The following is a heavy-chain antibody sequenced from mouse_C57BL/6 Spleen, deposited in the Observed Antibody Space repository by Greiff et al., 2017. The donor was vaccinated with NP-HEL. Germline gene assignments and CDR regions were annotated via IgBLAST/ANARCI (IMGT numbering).Heavy chain of an antibody. CDR3: ANYDYDYAMDY. CDR2: INPSTGGT. D-gene: IGHD2-4*01. Sequence: EVQLQESGPELVKPGASVKISCKASGYSFTGYYMNWVKQSPEKSLEWIGEINPSTGGTTYNQKFKAKATLTVDKSSSTAYMQLKSLTSEDSAVYYCANYDYDYAMDYWGQGTSVTVSS. CDR1: GYSFTGYY. V-gene: IGHV1-42*01. J-gene: IGHJ4*01.